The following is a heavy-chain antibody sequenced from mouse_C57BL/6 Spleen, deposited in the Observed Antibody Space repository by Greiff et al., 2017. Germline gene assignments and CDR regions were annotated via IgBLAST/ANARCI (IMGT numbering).Heavy chain of an antibody. CDR3: AAGTGAMDY. D-gene: IGHD3-3*01. CDR2: IDPGDGDT. J-gene: IGHJ4*01. CDR1: GYAFSSSC. V-gene: IGHV1-82*01. Sequence: QVHVKQSGPELVKPGASVKISCKASGYAFSSSCMNWVKQRPGQGLEWIGRIDPGDGDTNYNGKFKGKATLTADKSSSTAYMQLSSLTSDDSAVYVCAAGTGAMDYWGQGTSVTVSS.